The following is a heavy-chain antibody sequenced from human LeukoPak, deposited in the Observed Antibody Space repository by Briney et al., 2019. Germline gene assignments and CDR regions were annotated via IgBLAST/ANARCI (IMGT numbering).Heavy chain of an antibody. CDR2: IYYSGST. D-gene: IGHD6-13*01. J-gene: IGHJ4*02. Sequence: PSQTLSLTCTVSGGSISSGGYYWSWIRQHPGKGLEWIGYIYYSGSTYYNPSLKSRVTISVDTSKNQFSLKLSCVTAADTAVYYCARDSSSGLDYWGQGTLVTVSS. CDR3: ARDSSSGLDY. CDR1: GGSISSGGYY. V-gene: IGHV4-31*03.